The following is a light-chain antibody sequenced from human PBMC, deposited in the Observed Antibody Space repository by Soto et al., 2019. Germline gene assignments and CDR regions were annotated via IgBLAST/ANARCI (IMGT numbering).Light chain of an antibody. J-gene: IGLJ2*01. CDR3: SSYTISSTVL. CDR2: EVS. CDR1: SRYIGDYNY. V-gene: IGLV2-14*01. Sequence: QSVLTQPASVSGSPGQSITISCTGTSRYIGDYNYVSWYQQHPGKAPKLMIYEVSNRPSGVSNRFSGSKSGNTASLTISGLQAEDEADYYCSSYTISSTVLFGGGTKLTVL.